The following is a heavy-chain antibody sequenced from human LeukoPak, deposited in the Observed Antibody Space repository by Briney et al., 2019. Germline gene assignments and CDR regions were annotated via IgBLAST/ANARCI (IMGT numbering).Heavy chain of an antibody. Sequence: GGSLRLSCAASGFTFSSYGTSWVRQAPGKGLEWVSAISGSGGSTYYADSVKGRFTISRDNSKNTLYLQMNTLRAEDTAVYYCAVNSGAYCGGDCYGLAFDIWGQGTMVTVSS. V-gene: IGHV3-23*01. CDR1: GFTFSSYG. CDR3: AVNSGAYCGGDCYGLAFDI. D-gene: IGHD2-21*02. J-gene: IGHJ3*02. CDR2: ISGSGGST.